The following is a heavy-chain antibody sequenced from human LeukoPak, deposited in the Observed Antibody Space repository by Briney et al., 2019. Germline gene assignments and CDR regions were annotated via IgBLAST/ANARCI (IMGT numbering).Heavy chain of an antibody. CDR2: ISAYNGNT. CDR3: ARDSYDSSGSTPRSFDY. D-gene: IGHD3-22*01. CDR1: GYTFTRYG. V-gene: IGHV1-18*01. J-gene: IGHJ4*02. Sequence: ASVNVSCKASGYTFTRYGISWVRQAPGQGLEWMGWISAYNGNTNYAQKLQGRVTMTTDTSTSTAYMELRSLRSDDTAVYYCARDSYDSSGSTPRSFDYWGQGTLVTVSS.